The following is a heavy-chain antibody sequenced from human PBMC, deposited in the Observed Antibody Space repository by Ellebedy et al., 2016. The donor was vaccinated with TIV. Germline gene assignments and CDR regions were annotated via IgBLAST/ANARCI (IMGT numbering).Heavy chain of an antibody. CDR1: GYTFTGYY. V-gene: IGHV1-2*02. CDR2: INTKSGGT. J-gene: IGHJ4*02. CDR3: ATDPLDY. Sequence: ASVKVSCXASGYTFTGYYMHWVRQAPGQGLEWMGWINTKSGGTNYAQTFRSRVTLTRDTSINTAYMELSGLRSDDTALYYCATDPLDYWGQGTLVTVSS.